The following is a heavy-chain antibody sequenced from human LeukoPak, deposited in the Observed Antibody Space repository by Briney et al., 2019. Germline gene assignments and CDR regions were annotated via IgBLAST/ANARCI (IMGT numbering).Heavy chain of an antibody. CDR2: IYPGNSDT. Sequence: GESLKISRKDSGHRFSTKWIGWVRHMPGRGLEWMGIIYPGNSDTRYSPSFQGQVTISADTSITTAYLQWSSLKASDTATYYCASPDRRRTSLYIFDVWGQGTKVTVSS. D-gene: IGHD3-22*01. CDR3: ASPDRRRTSLYIFDV. J-gene: IGHJ3*01. CDR1: GHRFSTKW. V-gene: IGHV5-51*01.